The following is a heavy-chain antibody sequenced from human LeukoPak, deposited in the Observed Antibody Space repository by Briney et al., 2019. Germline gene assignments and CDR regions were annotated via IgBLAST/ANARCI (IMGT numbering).Heavy chain of an antibody. CDR2: INHSGST. D-gene: IGHD1-20*01. V-gene: IGHV4-34*01. CDR3: ARGLNWNPSY. CDR1: GGSFSGYY. Sequence: SETLSLTCAVYGGSFSGYYWSWIRQPPGKGLEWIGEINHSGSTNYNPSLKSRVTISVDTSKNQFSLKLSSVTAANTAVYYCARGLNWNPSYCGQGTLVTVSS. J-gene: IGHJ4*02.